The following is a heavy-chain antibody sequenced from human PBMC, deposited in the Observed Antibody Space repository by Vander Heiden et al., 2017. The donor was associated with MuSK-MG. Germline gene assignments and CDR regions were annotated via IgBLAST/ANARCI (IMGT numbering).Heavy chain of an antibody. CDR2: INRDGSQK. V-gene: IGHV3-7*01. CDR1: GFTFRNYW. J-gene: IGHJ4*02. CDR3: ATLVVGAPND. D-gene: IGHD1-26*01. Sequence: EVRLVESGGDTVQPGGSLRLSCAASGFTFRNYWMSWIRQAPGKGLEFVANINRDGSQKYYVDSVEGRFTISRDNAKDSLYLQMNSLRAEDTAVFYCATLVVGAPNDWGKGTMVTVSS.